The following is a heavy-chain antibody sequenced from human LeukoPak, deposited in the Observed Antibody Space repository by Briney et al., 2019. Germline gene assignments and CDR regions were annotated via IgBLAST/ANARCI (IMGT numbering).Heavy chain of an antibody. CDR2: IYSGGST. V-gene: IGHV3-66*01. D-gene: IGHD3-10*01. CDR3: ARVLAMVRGVIDY. CDR1: GFTVSSNY. J-gene: IGHJ4*02. Sequence: GGSLRLPCAASGFTVSSNYMSWVRQAPGKGLEWVSVIYSGGSTYYADSVKGRFTISRDNSKNTLYLQMNSLRAEDTAVYYCARVLAMVRGVIDYWGQGTLVTVSS.